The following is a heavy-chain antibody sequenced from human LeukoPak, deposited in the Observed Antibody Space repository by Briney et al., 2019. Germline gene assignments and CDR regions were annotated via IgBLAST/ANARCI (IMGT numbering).Heavy chain of an antibody. CDR3: AKDRPTVYSSSWLHFLDS. Sequence: GGSLRLSCAASGFTFSSHGMNWVRQAPGKGLEWVSGISPSGGITYYTDSVKGRFTISRDNSKNTLYLEMNSLRADDTAVYYCAKDRPTVYSSSWLHFLDSWGQGTLVTVSS. J-gene: IGHJ4*02. V-gene: IGHV3-23*01. D-gene: IGHD6-13*01. CDR1: GFTFSSHG. CDR2: ISPSGGIT.